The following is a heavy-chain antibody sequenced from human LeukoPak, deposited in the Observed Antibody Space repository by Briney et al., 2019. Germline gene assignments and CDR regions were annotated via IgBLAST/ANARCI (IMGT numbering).Heavy chain of an antibody. Sequence: GGSLRLSCAASGFTFSSYGMSWVRRAPGKGLEWVSAISGSGGSTYYADSVKGRFTISRDNSKNTLYLQMNSLRAEDTAVYYCAKGVVVVAAKYYFDYWGQGTLVTVSS. CDR3: AKGVVVVAAKYYFDY. V-gene: IGHV3-23*01. D-gene: IGHD2-15*01. CDR2: ISGSGGST. J-gene: IGHJ4*02. CDR1: GFTFSSYG.